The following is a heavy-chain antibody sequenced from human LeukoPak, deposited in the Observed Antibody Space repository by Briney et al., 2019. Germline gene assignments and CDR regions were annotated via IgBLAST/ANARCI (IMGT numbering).Heavy chain of an antibody. V-gene: IGHV1-2*02. CDR2: INPNSGGT. CDR1: GYTFTGYY. CDR3: ARSYSYGSRPFFDY. Sequence: RASVKVSCKASGYTFTGYYMHWVRQAPGQGLEWMGWINPNSGGTNYAQKFQGRVTMTRDTSISTAYMELSRLRSDDTAVYYCARSYSYGSRPFFDYWGQGTLVTVSS. J-gene: IGHJ4*02. D-gene: IGHD5-18*01.